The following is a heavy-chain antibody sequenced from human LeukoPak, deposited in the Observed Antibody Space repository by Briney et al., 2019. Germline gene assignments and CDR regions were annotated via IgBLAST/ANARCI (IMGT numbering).Heavy chain of an antibody. CDR1: GFTFSDYN. CDR3: ARVLRYCSGGNCYSGGLGYMDV. Sequence: PGGSLRLSCAASGFTFSDYNMRWIRQAPGKGLEWVSSISRSGSTKYYADSVKGRFTISRDNAKNSLFLQMNSLRAEDTAVYYCARVLRYCSGGNCYSGGLGYMDVWGKGTTVTVSS. CDR2: ISRSGSTK. V-gene: IGHV3-11*01. D-gene: IGHD2-15*01. J-gene: IGHJ6*03.